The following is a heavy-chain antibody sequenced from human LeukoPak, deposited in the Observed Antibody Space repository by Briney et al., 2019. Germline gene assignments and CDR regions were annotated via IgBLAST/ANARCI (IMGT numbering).Heavy chain of an antibody. CDR2: INAGNGST. CDR1: GYTFTSYA. D-gene: IGHD2-2*01. CDR3: ARERCDSMPYGMDV. Sequence: ASVKVSCKASGYTFTSYAMHWVRQAPGQRLEWMGWINAGNGSTKYSQKFQGRVTITRDTSASTAYMELSSLRSEDTAVYYCARERCDSMPYGMDVWGQGTTVTVSS. V-gene: IGHV1-3*01. J-gene: IGHJ6*02.